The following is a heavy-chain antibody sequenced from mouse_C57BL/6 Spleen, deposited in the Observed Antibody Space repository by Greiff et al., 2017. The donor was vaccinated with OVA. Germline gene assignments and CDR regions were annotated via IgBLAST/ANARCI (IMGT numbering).Heavy chain of an antibody. CDR3: ARPYDYDGDYYAMDY. CDR1: GFTFSDYG. V-gene: IGHV5-17*01. Sequence: DVMLVESGGGLVKPGGSLKLSCAASGFTFSDYGMHWVRQAPEKGLEWVAYISSGSSTIYYADTVKGRFTISRDNAKNTLFLQMTSLRSEDTAMYYCARPYDYDGDYYAMDYWGQGTSVTVSS. CDR2: ISSGSSTI. D-gene: IGHD2-4*01. J-gene: IGHJ4*01.